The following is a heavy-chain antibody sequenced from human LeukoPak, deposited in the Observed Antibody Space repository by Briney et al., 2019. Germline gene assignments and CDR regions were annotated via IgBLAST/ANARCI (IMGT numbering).Heavy chain of an antibody. V-gene: IGHV4-61*01. D-gene: IGHD1-26*01. CDR1: GGSVSSGISY. CDR2: ISDSGGS. Sequence: PSETLSLTCSVSGGSVSSGISYWSWIRQPPGEGLEWIAYISDSGGSDYNPSLRGRVTISVDTSKNQFSLKVSSVTAADTAIYYCAGGTYYYFDYWGQGTLVTVSS. CDR3: AGGTYYYFDY. J-gene: IGHJ4*02.